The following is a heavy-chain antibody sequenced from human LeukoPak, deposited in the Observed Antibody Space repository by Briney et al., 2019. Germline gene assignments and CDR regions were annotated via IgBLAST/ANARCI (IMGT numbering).Heavy chain of an antibody. D-gene: IGHD3-22*01. CDR3: ARDSYYYDSSGHTRGDAFDI. J-gene: IGHJ3*02. CDR2: ISAYNGNT. CDR1: GYTFTSYG. Sequence: GASVKVSCKASGYTFTSYGISWVRQAPGQGLEWMGWISAYNGNTNYAQKLQGRVTMTTDTSTSTAYMELRSLRSDDTAVYYCARDSYYYDSSGHTRGDAFDIWGQGTMVTVSS. V-gene: IGHV1-18*01.